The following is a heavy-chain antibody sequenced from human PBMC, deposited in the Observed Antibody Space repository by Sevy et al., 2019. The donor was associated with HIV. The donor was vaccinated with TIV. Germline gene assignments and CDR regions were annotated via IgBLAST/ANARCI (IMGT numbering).Heavy chain of an antibody. Sequence: GGSLRLSCAASGFTFSSYAMHWVRQAPGKGLEWVAVISYDGSNKYYADSVKGRFTISRDNSKNTLYLQMNSLRAEDTAVYYCARDIPFYGSGWYGGSDYWGQGTLVTVSS. D-gene: IGHD6-19*01. J-gene: IGHJ4*02. CDR3: ARDIPFYGSGWYGGSDY. CDR1: GFTFSSYA. CDR2: ISYDGSNK. V-gene: IGHV3-30-3*01.